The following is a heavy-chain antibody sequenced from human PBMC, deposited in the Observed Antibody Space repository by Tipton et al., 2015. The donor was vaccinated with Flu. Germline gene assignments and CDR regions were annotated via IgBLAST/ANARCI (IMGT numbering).Heavy chain of an antibody. CDR1: GFTVSSNY. V-gene: IGHV3-53*01. Sequence: QLVQSGGGLIQPGGSLRLSCAASGFTVSSNYMSWVRQAPGKGLEWVSVMYSGGSTNYADSVKGRFTISRDNSKNTLYLQIHSLRAEDTAVYYCARTYYYDVDWYFDLWGRGTLVTVSS. CDR3: ARTYYYDVDWYFDL. D-gene: IGHD3-22*01. CDR2: MYSGGST. J-gene: IGHJ2*01.